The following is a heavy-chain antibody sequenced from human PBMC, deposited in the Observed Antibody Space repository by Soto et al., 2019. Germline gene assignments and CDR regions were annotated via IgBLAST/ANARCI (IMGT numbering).Heavy chain of an antibody. D-gene: IGHD1-26*01. V-gene: IGHV1-69*13. Sequence: GASVKVSCKASGGTFSSYAISWVRQAPGQGLEWMGGIIPIFGTANYAQKFQGRVTITADESTSTAYMELSSLRSEDTAVYYRARSVRGQYYYYYYGMDVWGQGTTVTVSS. CDR1: GGTFSSYA. CDR2: IIPIFGTA. J-gene: IGHJ6*02. CDR3: ARSVRGQYYYYYYGMDV.